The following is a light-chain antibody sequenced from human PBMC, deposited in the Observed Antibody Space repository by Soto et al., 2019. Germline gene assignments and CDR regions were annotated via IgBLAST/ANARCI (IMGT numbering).Light chain of an antibody. Sequence: QSVLTQPASVSGSPGQSITISCTGTSSDIGNYDYVSWYQQHPGKAPKLLISEVSNRPSGVSFRFSGSKSGTTASLTISGLQAEDEADYYCSSYTRTSSYVFGGGTKVPS. J-gene: IGLJ1*01. CDR3: SSYTRTSSYV. CDR1: SSDIGNYDY. CDR2: EVS. V-gene: IGLV2-14*01.